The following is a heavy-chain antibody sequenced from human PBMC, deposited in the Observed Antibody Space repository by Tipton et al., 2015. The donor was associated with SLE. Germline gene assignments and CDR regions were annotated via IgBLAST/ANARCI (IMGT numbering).Heavy chain of an antibody. Sequence: QVQLVQSGAEAKKPGSSVKVSCKASGGTFSSYTISWVRQAPGQGLEWMGRIIPILGIANYAQKFQGRVTITADKSTSTAYMELSSLRSEDTAVYYCAWGKRGTYYYYGMDVWGQGTTVTVSS. V-gene: IGHV1-69*09. J-gene: IGHJ6*02. CDR1: GGTFSSYT. D-gene: IGHD7-27*01. CDR3: AWGKRGTYYYYGMDV. CDR2: IIPILGIA.